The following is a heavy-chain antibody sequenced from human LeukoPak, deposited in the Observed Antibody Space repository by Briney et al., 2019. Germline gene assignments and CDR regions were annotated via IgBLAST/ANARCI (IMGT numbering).Heavy chain of an antibody. CDR1: GGSINSSSYH. V-gene: IGHV4-39*07. CDR2: IYYSGST. D-gene: IGHD3-16*01. Sequence: SETLSLTCTVSGGSINSSSYHWGWIRQPPGKGLEWIGSIYYSGSTYYNPSLKSRVTISVDTSKNQFSLKLSSVTAADTAVYYCAGSPGEYYYMDVWASGTTVTVSS. J-gene: IGHJ6*03. CDR3: AGSPGEYYYMDV.